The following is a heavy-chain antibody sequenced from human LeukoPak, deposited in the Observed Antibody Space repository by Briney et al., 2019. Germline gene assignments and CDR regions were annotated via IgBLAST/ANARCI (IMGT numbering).Heavy chain of an antibody. D-gene: IGHD2-2*01. CDR1: GFTFDDYA. J-gene: IGHJ4*02. V-gene: IGHV3-64*01. CDR2: ISSNGGST. CDR3: ARGQYQLPPDY. Sequence: GGSLRLSCAASGFTFDDYAMHWVRQAPGKGLEYVSAISSNGGSTYYANSVKGRFTISRDNSKNTLYLQMGSLRAEDMAVYYCARGQYQLPPDYWGQGTLVTVSS.